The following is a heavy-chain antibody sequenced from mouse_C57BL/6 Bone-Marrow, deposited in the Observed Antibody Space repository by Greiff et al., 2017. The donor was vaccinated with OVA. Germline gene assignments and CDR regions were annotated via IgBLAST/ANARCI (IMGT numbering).Heavy chain of an antibody. J-gene: IGHJ3*01. Sequence: QVQLKQSGPELVKPGASVKISCKASGYAFSSSWMNWVQQRPGKGLEWIGRIYPGDGDTNYNGKFKGKATLTADKSSSTAYMQLSSLTSEDSAVYFCARTGGVGAWFAYWGQGTLVTVSA. V-gene: IGHV1-82*01. D-gene: IGHD1-1*01. CDR2: IYPGDGDT. CDR3: ARTGGVGAWFAY. CDR1: GYAFSSSW.